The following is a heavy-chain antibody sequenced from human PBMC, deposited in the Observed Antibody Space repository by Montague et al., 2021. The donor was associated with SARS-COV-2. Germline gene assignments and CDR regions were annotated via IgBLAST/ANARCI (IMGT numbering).Heavy chain of an antibody. V-gene: IGHV4-39*01. J-gene: IGHJ4*02. CDR3: ARLYGSNFDY. CDR2: FYYAGGT. D-gene: IGHD4-17*01. Sequence: SETLSLTCTVSGGSVSRISSHWGWIRQPPGKGLEYIGSFYYAGGTQYNPSLKSRVTISVDTSNDQFSLKMNSVTAADTAVYFCARLYGSNFDYWGQGTLVTVSS. CDR1: GGSVSRISSH.